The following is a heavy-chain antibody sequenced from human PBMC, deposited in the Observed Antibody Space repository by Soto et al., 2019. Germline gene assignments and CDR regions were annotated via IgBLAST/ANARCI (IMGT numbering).Heavy chain of an antibody. D-gene: IGHD3-3*01. Sequence: PGVSLRLSCAASGFAFNNYWMSWVRQAPGKGPEWVASIKYDGSEKYYVDSVKGRFTVSRDNAKNSLSMHLNSLRADDTAVYYCVRDVGPITIFGEALSGYFDSWGQGTLVTVSS. CDR3: VRDVGPITIFGEALSGYFDS. CDR1: GFAFNNYW. CDR2: IKYDGSEK. J-gene: IGHJ4*02. V-gene: IGHV3-7*03.